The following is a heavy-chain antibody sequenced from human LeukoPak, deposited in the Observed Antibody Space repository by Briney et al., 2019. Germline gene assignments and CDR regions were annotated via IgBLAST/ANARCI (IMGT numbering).Heavy chain of an antibody. Sequence: PGGSLRLSCAASGSPFDRYWMSWVRLAPGKGLEWVANIKHDGSEKTFVDSVKGRFTISRDNAENSLYLQMNSLRAEDTAIYYCGRQPIYEAYFDFWGQGTLVTVSS. CDR1: GSPFDRYW. V-gene: IGHV3-7*01. D-gene: IGHD3-16*01. J-gene: IGHJ4*02. CDR3: GRQPIYEAYFDF. CDR2: IKHDGSEK.